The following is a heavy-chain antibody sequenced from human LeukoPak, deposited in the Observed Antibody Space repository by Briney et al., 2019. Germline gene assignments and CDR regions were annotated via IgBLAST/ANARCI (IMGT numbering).Heavy chain of an antibody. CDR1: GGSISSGGYY. CDR2: IYYSGST. J-gene: IGHJ5*02. D-gene: IGHD1-26*01. Sequence: PSETLSLTCTVSGGSISSGGYYWSWIRQHPGKGLEWIGYIYYSGSTYYNPSLKSRVTISVDTSKNQFSLKLSSVTAADTAVYYCARDLSGASGFDPWGQGTLVTVSS. V-gene: IGHV4-31*03. CDR3: ARDLSGASGFDP.